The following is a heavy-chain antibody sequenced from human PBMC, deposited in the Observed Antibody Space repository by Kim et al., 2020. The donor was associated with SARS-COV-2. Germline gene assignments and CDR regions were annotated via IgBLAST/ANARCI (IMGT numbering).Heavy chain of an antibody. D-gene: IGHD2-15*01. CDR2: ISSSSSYI. J-gene: IGHJ6*02. Sequence: GGSLRLSCAASGFTFSSYSMNWVRQAPGKGLEWVSSISSSSSYIYYADSVKGRFTISRDNAKNSLYLQMNSLRAEDTAVYYCARDLCSGGSCYSHYYYYGMDVWGQGTTVTVSS. V-gene: IGHV3-21*01. CDR1: GFTFSSYS. CDR3: ARDLCSGGSCYSHYYYYGMDV.